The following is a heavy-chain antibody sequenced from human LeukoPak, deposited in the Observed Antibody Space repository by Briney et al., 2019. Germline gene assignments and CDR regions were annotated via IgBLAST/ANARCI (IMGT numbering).Heavy chain of an antibody. D-gene: IGHD2-2*01. Sequence: SVKVSCKASGGTFSSYTISWVRQAPGQGLEWMGRIIPILGIANYAQKFQGRVTITADKSTSTAYMELSSLRSEDTAVYYCARDRYVVPAAMTSRAFDIWAQGTMVTVSS. CDR3: ARDRYVVPAAMTSRAFDI. J-gene: IGHJ3*02. CDR2: IIPILGIA. CDR1: GGTFSSYT. V-gene: IGHV1-69*04.